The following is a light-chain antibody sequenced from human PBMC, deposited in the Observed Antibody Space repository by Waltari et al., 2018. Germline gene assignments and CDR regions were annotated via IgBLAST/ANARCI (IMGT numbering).Light chain of an antibody. J-gene: IGKJ2*01. CDR3: QQYYSTLPYT. CDR2: WAS. Sequence: DIVMTQSPDSLAVSLGERATINCKSSQNVLFISNNKNYLAWYQQKPGQAPKLLIYWASTRESGIPVRFSGSGSGTDFTLTIINLQAEDVAVYYCQQYYSTLPYTFGQWTKLEIK. CDR1: QNVLFISNNKNY. V-gene: IGKV4-1*01.